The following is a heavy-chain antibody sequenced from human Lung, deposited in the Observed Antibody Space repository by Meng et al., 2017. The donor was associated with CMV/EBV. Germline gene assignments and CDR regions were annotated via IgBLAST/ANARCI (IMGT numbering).Heavy chain of an antibody. CDR3: ARKDYYDISGHAFDI. D-gene: IGHD3-22*01. J-gene: IGHJ3*02. V-gene: IGHV4-34*01. CDR1: GGSFSGYY. Sequence: SETLSLXCAVYGGSFSGYYWSWIRQPPGKGLEWIAEINQSGSTNRNPALKSRVTISVDTSKNLFSLNLTSVTAADTAVYYCARKDYYDISGHAFDIWGQGTMVTVSS. CDR2: INQSGST.